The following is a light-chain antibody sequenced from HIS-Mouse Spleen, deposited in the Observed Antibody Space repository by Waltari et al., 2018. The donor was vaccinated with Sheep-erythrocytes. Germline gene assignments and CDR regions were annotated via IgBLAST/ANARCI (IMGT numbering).Light chain of an antibody. CDR2: WAC. Sequence: DIVMTQSPDSLAVSLGERATINCKSSQSVLYSSNNKNYLAWYQQKPGQPPKLLIYWACTRESGVPDRFSGSGSGTDFTLTISSLQAEDVAVYYCQQYYSTLTFGGGTK. CDR1: QSVLYSSNNKNY. CDR3: QQYYSTLT. J-gene: IGKJ4*01. V-gene: IGKV4-1*01.